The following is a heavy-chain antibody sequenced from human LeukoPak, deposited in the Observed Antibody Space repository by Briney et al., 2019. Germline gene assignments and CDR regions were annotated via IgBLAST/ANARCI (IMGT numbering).Heavy chain of an antibody. CDR3: ERXSAXGDXYXXLXIDS. J-gene: IGHJ4*02. Sequence: AXGXTFTGYYMHWVRQAPGQGLEWMGWINPNSGGTNYAQKFQGRVTMTRDTSISTAYMELSRLRSDDTAVYYCERXSAXGDXYXXLXIDSWGQGTLVTVSS. D-gene: IGHD1-14*01. CDR2: INPNSGGT. CDR1: GXTFTGYY. V-gene: IGHV1-2*02.